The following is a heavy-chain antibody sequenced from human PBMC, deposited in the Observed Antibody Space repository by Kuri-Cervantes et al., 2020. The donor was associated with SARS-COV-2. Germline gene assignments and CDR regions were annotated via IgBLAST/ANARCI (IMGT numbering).Heavy chain of an antibody. D-gene: IGHD3-22*01. CDR3: ARVWYYYDSSGPPWYYYYGMDV. Sequence: KISCKASGYTFTGYYMHWVRQAPGQGLEWMGRIIPIFGIANYAQKFQGRVTITADKSTSTAYMELSSLRSEDTAVYYCARVWYYYDSSGPPWYYYYGMDVWGQGTTVTVSS. CDR1: GYTFTGYY. V-gene: IGHV1-69*04. CDR2: IIPIFGIA. J-gene: IGHJ6*02.